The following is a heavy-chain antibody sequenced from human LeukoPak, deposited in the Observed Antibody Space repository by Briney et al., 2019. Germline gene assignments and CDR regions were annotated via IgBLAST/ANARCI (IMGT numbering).Heavy chain of an antibody. CDR3: ARLSIFGVVITGNAFDI. CDR2: IIPIFGTA. Sequence: SAVTVSRKASFGTFSRYAISWVRQAPGQGLEGMGGIIPIFGTANYAQKFQGRVTITTDESTSTAYMELSSLRSEDTAVYYCARLSIFGVVITGNAFDIWGQGTIVTVSS. D-gene: IGHD3-3*01. CDR1: FGTFSRYA. V-gene: IGHV1-69*05. J-gene: IGHJ3*02.